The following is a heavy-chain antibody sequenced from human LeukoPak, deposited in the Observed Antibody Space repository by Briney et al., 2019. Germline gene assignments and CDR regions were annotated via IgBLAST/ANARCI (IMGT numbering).Heavy chain of an antibody. CDR3: ARDPLNYYDSSGGGDYYGMDV. CDR2: INPNSGGT. V-gene: IGHV1-2*02. Sequence: ASVKVSCKASGYTFTDYYMHWVRRAPGQGLEWMGWINPNSGGTNYAQKFQGRVTMTRDTSISTAYMELSRLRSDDTAVYYCARDPLNYYDSSGGGDYYGMDVWGQGTTVTVSS. CDR1: GYTFTDYY. J-gene: IGHJ6*02. D-gene: IGHD3-22*01.